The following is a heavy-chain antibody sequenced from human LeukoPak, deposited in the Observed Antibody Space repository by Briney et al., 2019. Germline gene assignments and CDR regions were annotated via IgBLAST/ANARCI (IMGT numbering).Heavy chain of an antibody. Sequence: SETLSLTCTVSGGSISSYYWNWIRQPPGKGLEWIGYIYYSGSTNYNPSLKTRVTISVDTSKNQFSLRLSSVTAADTAVYYCARGGMGATDYWGQGTLVTVSS. V-gene: IGHV4-59*01. CDR1: GGSISSYY. CDR3: ARGGMGATDY. CDR2: IYYSGST. J-gene: IGHJ4*02. D-gene: IGHD1-26*01.